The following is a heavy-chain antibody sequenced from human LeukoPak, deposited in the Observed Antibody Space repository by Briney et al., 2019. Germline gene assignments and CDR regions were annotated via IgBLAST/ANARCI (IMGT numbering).Heavy chain of an antibody. V-gene: IGHV1-46*01. D-gene: IGHD6-6*01. CDR1: GYTFTSYS. Sequence: GASVKVSCKASGYTFTSYSMHWVRQAPGQGLEWMGIIDPSGGSTSYAQKFQGRVTMTRDMSTSTVYMELSSLRSEDAALYYCARLARYSSSPISPLYYYYYMDVWGKGTTVTVSS. J-gene: IGHJ6*03. CDR3: ARLARYSSSPISPLYYYYYMDV. CDR2: IDPSGGST.